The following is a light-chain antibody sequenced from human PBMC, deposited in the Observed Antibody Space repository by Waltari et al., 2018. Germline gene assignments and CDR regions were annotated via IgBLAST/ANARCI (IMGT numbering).Light chain of an antibody. J-gene: IGLJ2*01. V-gene: IGLV2-18*02. CDR1: SSDVGSYNR. CDR3: SSYTSSSTVM. CDR2: DVS. Sequence: QSALTQPPSVSGSPGQSVTISCTGTSSDVGSYNRVSWYQQPPGTAPKLMIYDVSNRPAGVPDRFSGSKSGNTASLTISGLQAEDEADYYCSSYTSSSTVMLGGGTKLTVL.